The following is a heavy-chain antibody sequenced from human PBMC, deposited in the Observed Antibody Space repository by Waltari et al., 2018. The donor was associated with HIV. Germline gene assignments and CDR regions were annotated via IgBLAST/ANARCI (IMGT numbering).Heavy chain of an antibody. V-gene: IGHV3-30*04. CDR1: GFTFSSYA. Sequence: QVQLVESGGGVVQPGRSLRLSCAASGFTFSSYAMHWVRQAPGKGLEWVAVISYDGSNKYYADSVKGRFTISRDNSKNTLYLQMNSLRAEDTAVYYCARSRRQLVYFDYWGQGTLVTVSS. D-gene: IGHD6-6*01. J-gene: IGHJ4*02. CDR3: ARSRRQLVYFDY. CDR2: ISYDGSNK.